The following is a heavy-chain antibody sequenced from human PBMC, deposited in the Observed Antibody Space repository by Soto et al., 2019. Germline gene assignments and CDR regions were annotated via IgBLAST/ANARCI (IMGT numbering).Heavy chain of an antibody. CDR2: ISGSGGST. Sequence: GGSLRLSCAASGFTFSSYAMSWVRQAPGKGLEWVSAISGSGGSTYYADSVKGRFTISRDNSKNTMYLQMNSLRAEDTAVYYCAKNGVIPVAIWYNWFDAWGQGTLVTVSS. CDR3: AKNGVIPVAIWYNWFDA. D-gene: IGHD2-2*02. CDR1: GFTFSSYA. V-gene: IGHV3-23*01. J-gene: IGHJ5*02.